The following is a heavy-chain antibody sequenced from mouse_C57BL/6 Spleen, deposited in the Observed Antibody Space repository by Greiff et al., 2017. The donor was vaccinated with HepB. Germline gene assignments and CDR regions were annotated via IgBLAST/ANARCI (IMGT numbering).Heavy chain of an antibody. CDR3: ARTPDYYGSAWFAY. CDR1: GYTFTDHT. CDR2: IYPRDGST. D-gene: IGHD1-1*01. V-gene: IGHV1-78*01. Sequence: QVQLQQSNAELVKPGASVKISCKVSGYTFTDHTIHWMKQRPEQGLEWIGYIYPRDGSTKYNEEFKGKATLTADKSSSTAYMQLNSLTSEDSAVYFCARTPDYYGSAWFAYWGQGTLVTVSA. J-gene: IGHJ3*01.